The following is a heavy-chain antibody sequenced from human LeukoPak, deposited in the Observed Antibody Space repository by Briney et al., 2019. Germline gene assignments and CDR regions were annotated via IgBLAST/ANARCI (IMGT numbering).Heavy chain of an antibody. CDR1: GYIFTSYY. D-gene: IGHD3-10*01. CDR3: AREGSLISSALDY. CDR2: INSSGGST. V-gene: IGHV1-46*01. Sequence: ASVKVSCKASGYIFTSYYMHWVRQAPGQGLEWMGVINSSGGSTGYAQKFQGRLTMTRDTSTGTVYMELSSLGSVDTAVYYCAREGSLISSALDYWGQGTLVTVSS. J-gene: IGHJ4*02.